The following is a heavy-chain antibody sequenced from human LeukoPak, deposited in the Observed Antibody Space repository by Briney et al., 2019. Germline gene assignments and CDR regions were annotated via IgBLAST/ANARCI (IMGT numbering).Heavy chain of an antibody. Sequence: GGSLRLSCAASGFTFNNYAMNWVRQAPGKGLEWVSAVSRSGGITFSADPVRGRFTISRDNSKNTLYLQMNSVRAEDTAVYYCAKSGSGWYDFDYWGQGTLVTVSS. D-gene: IGHD6-19*01. CDR3: AKSGSGWYDFDY. CDR1: GFTFNNYA. J-gene: IGHJ4*02. CDR2: VSRSGGIT. V-gene: IGHV3-23*01.